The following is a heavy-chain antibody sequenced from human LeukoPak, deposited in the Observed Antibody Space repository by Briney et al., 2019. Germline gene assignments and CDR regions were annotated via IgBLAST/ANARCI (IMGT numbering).Heavy chain of an antibody. CDR1: GFTFNTYS. CDR3: VRDRGCGGDCYPRGYFDP. CDR2: ISSVSSNI. V-gene: IGHV3-48*04. J-gene: IGHJ5*02. Sequence: PGGSLRLSCAASGFTFNTYSMNWVRQAPGKGLEWVSYISSVSSNIYCADSVKGRFTISRDNAKNSLYLQMNSPRVEDTAVYYCVRDRGCGGDCYPRGYFDPWGQGTLVTVSA. D-gene: IGHD2-21*02.